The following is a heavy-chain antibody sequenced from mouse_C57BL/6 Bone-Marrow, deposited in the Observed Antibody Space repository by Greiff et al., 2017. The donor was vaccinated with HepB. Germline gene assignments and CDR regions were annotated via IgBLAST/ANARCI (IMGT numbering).Heavy chain of an antibody. J-gene: IGHJ2*01. D-gene: IGHD1-1*01. V-gene: IGHV7-3*01. CDR2: IRNKANGYTT. CDR3: ARSPYYGSSYLYYFDY. CDR1: GFTFTDYY. Sequence: DVMLVESGGGLVQPGGSLSLSCAASGFTFTDYYMSWVRQPPGKALEWLGFIRNKANGYTTEYSASVKGRFTISRDNSQSILYLQMNALRAEDSATYYCARSPYYGSSYLYYFDYWGQGTTLTVSS.